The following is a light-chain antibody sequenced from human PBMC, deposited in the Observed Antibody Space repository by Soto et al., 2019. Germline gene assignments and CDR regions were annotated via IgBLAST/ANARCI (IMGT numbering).Light chain of an antibody. Sequence: EIVLTQSPGTLPLSPGERATLYCKASQSVSTIYLAWSQQKPGQAPRLRIYGAFSRATDAPVRFSGSESGADVALTSDRLALEDSAVYYCQQYNNWPRAFGEGNKLEIK. CDR1: QSVSTIY. CDR2: GAF. J-gene: IGKJ2*01. CDR3: QQYNNWPRA. V-gene: IGKV3-20*01.